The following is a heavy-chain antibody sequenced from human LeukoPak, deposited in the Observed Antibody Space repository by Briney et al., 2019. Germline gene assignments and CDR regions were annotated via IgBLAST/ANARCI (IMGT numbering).Heavy chain of an antibody. Sequence: GGSLRLSCAASGFTVNSYYMTWVRQAPGEGLEWVSVIFIGGSTYYADSVKVRFAISRDSSKNTVYLQMDSLRVEDTAVYYCARVMTATTYWYFDLWGRGSLVTVSS. CDR2: IFIGGST. CDR3: ARVMTATTYWYFDL. V-gene: IGHV3-66*02. CDR1: GFTVNSYY. J-gene: IGHJ2*01. D-gene: IGHD4-17*01.